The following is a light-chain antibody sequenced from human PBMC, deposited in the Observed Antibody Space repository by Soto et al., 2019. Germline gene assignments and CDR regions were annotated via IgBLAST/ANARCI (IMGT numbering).Light chain of an antibody. J-gene: IGKJ2*01. Sequence: EILMTQSPATLSVSPGERATVSCRASQSVSSNLAWYQQKPGQAPRLLIYGASTRATGIPARLSGSGSGTEFTLTIGSLQSEDFAVYYCQQYNNWPRTFGQGTKLEIK. CDR1: QSVSSN. CDR2: GAS. V-gene: IGKV3-15*01. CDR3: QQYNNWPRT.